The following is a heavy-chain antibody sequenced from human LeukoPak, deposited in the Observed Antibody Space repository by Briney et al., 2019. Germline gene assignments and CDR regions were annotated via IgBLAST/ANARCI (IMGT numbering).Heavy chain of an antibody. CDR1: GGSISSNNW. D-gene: IGHD5-12*01. J-gene: IGHJ3*02. CDR2: IHHSGNT. CDR3: ARWVGRGSDPQAFDI. V-gene: IGHV4-4*02. Sequence: SETLSLTCAVSGGSISSNNWWSWVRQAPGKGLEWIAEIHHSGNTNYNPSLKSRVTISIDKSKNQLSLRVTSVTAADTALYYCARWVGRGSDPQAFDIWGQGTMVTVSS.